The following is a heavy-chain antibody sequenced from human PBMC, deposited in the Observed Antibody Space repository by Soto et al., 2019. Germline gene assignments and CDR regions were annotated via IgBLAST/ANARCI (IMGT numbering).Heavy chain of an antibody. J-gene: IGHJ6*04. CDR3: APRHRAISRSSHFYGTEG. CDR1: GSTFRSDF. Sequence: PGGALRLSCVASGSTFRSDFISWVREAPGPGLEGVSGISGSTAYYADAVQGRFTMSRDAFKNPLLLQMNSLRADDTAVYRCAPRHRAISRSSHFYGTEGWGKGTTVT. V-gene: IGHV3-23*01. D-gene: IGHD3-3*02. CDR2: ISGSTA.